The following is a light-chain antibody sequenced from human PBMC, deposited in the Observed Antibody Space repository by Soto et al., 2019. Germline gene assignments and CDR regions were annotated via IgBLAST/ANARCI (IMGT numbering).Light chain of an antibody. Sequence: QSVLTQPASVSGSPGQSITISCTGTSSDVGGYNYVSWYQQHPGKAPKLMIYAVSNRPSGVSNRFSGSKSGNTASLTISGLQAEDEAEYYCSSYTISNTLDFGTGTKLTVL. J-gene: IGLJ1*01. CDR1: SSDVGGYNY. CDR3: SSYTISNTLD. V-gene: IGLV2-14*01. CDR2: AVS.